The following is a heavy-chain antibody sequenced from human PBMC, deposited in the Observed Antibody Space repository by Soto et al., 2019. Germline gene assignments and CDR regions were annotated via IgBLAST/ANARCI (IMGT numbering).Heavy chain of an antibody. D-gene: IGHD3-3*01. CDR2: INPNSGGT. J-gene: IGHJ5*02. CDR3: ARAPSLRFQSNWFDP. Sequence: ASVKVSCKASGYTFTGYYMHWVRQAPGQGLGWMGWINPNSGGTNYAQKFQGWVTMTRDTSISTAYMELSRLRSDDTAVYYCARAPSLRFQSNWFDPWGQGTLVTVSS. V-gene: IGHV1-2*04. CDR1: GYTFTGYY.